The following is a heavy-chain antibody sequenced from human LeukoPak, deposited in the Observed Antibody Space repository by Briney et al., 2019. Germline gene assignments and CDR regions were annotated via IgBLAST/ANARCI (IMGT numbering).Heavy chain of an antibody. D-gene: IGHD2-15*01. J-gene: IGHJ4*02. CDR3: ARDHLPGMVGYFDY. V-gene: IGHV4-59*12. CDR1: GGSIRSYY. Sequence: PSETLSLTCTVSGGSIRSYYWSWIRQPPGKGLEWIGYIYYSGSTYYNPSLKSRVTISVDTSKNQFSLKLSSVTAADTAVYYCARDHLPGMVGYFDYWGQGTLVTVSS. CDR2: IYYSGST.